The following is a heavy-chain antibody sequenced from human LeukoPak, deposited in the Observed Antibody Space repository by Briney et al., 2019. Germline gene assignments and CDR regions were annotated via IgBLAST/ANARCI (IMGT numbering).Heavy chain of an antibody. D-gene: IGHD3-10*02. CDR2: IYYSGST. CDR1: GGSISSSSYY. Sequence: SETLSLTCTVSGGSISSSSYYWGWIRQPPGKGLEWIGSIYYSGSTYYNPSLKSRVTISVDTSKNQFSLKLSSVTAADTAVYYCARLRSGSYYDYYYYYYMDVWGKGTTVTISS. J-gene: IGHJ6*03. CDR3: ARLRSGSYYDYYYYYYMDV. V-gene: IGHV4-39*07.